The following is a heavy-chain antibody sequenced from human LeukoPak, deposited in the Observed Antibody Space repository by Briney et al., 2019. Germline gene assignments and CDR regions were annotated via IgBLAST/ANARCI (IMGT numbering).Heavy chain of an antibody. CDR2: IDGDGTT. J-gene: IGHJ4*02. CDR3: ARGRPGNSFDY. V-gene: IGHV3-53*01. CDR1: GFTVSSNF. Sequence: GGSLRLSCAASGFTVSSNFMNWVRQAPGKGLEWVSVIDGDGTTYYGGSVKGRFTISRDNSKNTLYLQMKGLRAEDTAVYFCARGRPGNSFDYWGQGTLVTVSS.